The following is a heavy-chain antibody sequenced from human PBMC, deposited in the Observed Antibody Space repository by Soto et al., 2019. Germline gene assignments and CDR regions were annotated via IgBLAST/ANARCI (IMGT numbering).Heavy chain of an antibody. V-gene: IGHV4-59*01. Sequence: PSETLSLTCTVSGGSISSYYWSWIRQPPGKGLEWIGYIYYSGSPNYSPSLESRVTISEDTSKNQFSLKLSSVTAADTAIYYCARGRDDYNGWYFDLWGRGTLVPVSS. CDR2: IYYSGSP. CDR3: ARGRDDYNGWYFDL. CDR1: GGSISSYY. D-gene: IGHD4-4*01. J-gene: IGHJ2*01.